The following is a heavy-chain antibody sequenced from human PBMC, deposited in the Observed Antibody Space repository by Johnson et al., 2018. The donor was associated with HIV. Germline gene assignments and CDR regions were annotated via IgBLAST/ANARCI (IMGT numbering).Heavy chain of an antibody. CDR3: ARVVSDYNFWSGGRAFDI. CDR2: ISYDGSNK. Sequence: VLLLESGGGVVQPGRSLRLSCAASGFTFSSYAMHWVRQAPGKRLEWVAVISYDGSNKYYADSVKGRFTISRDNSKNTLYLQMNSLRAEDTAVYYCARVVSDYNFWSGGRAFDIWGQGTMVTVSS. V-gene: IGHV3-30-3*01. D-gene: IGHD3-3*01. CDR1: GFTFSSYA. J-gene: IGHJ3*02.